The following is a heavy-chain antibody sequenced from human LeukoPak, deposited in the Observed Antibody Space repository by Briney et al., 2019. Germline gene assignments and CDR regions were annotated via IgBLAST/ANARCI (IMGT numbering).Heavy chain of an antibody. CDR3: ARFRLWFGYYYYYYGMDV. D-gene: IGHD3-10*01. Sequence: SETLSLTCAVYGGSFSGYYWSWIRQPPGKGLEWIGEINHSGSTNYNPSLKSRVTISVDTSKNQFSLKLSSVTAADTAVYYCARFRLWFGYYYYYYGMDVWGQGTTVTVSS. J-gene: IGHJ6*02. CDR1: GGSFSGYY. CDR2: INHSGST. V-gene: IGHV4-34*01.